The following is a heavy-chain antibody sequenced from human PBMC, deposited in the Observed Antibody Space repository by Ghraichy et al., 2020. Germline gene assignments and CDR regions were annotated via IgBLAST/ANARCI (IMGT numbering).Heavy chain of an antibody. D-gene: IGHD6-19*01. CDR2: ISSSSIYI. V-gene: IGHV3-21*01. J-gene: IGHJ4*02. CDR3: ARDSDQSRIAVAGMVRYYFDY. Sequence: GESLNISCGASGFPFSSYSMNWVRQAPGKGLEWVSAISSSSIYIYYADSVKGRFTTSRDNSKNTLYLQMSSLRADDTAVYYCARDSDQSRIAVAGMVRYYFDYWGQGTLVTVSS. CDR1: GFPFSSYS.